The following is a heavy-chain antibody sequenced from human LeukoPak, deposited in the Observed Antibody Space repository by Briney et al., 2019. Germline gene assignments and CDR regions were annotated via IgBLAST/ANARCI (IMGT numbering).Heavy chain of an antibody. V-gene: IGHV1-2*02. CDR1: GYTFTGYH. J-gene: IGHJ6*03. CDR2: INPNSGGT. Sequence: ASVKVSCKASGYTFTGYHMHWVRQAPGQGLEWMGWINPNSGGTNYAQKFQGRVTMTRDTSISTAYMELSRLKSDDTAVYYCARELNYDSSGYTRYMDVWGKGTTVTVSS. CDR3: ARELNYDSSGYTRYMDV. D-gene: IGHD3-22*01.